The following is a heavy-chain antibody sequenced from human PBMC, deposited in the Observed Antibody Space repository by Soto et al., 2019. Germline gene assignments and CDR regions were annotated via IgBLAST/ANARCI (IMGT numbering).Heavy chain of an antibody. V-gene: IGHV3-30*18. J-gene: IGHJ6*02. D-gene: IGHD2-2*01. Sequence: GGSLRLSCAASGFTFSSYGMHWVRQAPGKGLEWVAVISYDGSNKYYADSVKGRFTISRDNSKNTLYLQMGSLRAEDTAVYYCAKVAGLIVVVPAASGMDVWGQGTTVTVSS. CDR2: ISYDGSNK. CDR3: AKVAGLIVVVPAASGMDV. CDR1: GFTFSSYG.